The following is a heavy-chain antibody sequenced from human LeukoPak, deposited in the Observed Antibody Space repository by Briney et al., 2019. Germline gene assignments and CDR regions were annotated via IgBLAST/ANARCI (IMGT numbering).Heavy chain of an antibody. CDR1: GDSISSSSSY. CDR3: ARAVGSGSFQTYYYYMDV. D-gene: IGHD3-10*01. CDR2: IYYSGST. Sequence: SETLSLTCSVSGDSISSSSSYWGWIRQPPGKGLEWIGSIYYSGSTYYNTSLKSRVTISVDTSKNQFSLKLSSVTAADTAVYYCARAVGSGSFQTYYYYMDVWGKGTTVTISS. J-gene: IGHJ6*03. V-gene: IGHV4-39*07.